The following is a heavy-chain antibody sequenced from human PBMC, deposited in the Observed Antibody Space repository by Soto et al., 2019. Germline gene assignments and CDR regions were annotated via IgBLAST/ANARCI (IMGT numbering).Heavy chain of an antibody. CDR1: GFTFSSYW. D-gene: IGHD3-10*01. V-gene: IGHV3-7*01. CDR3: ARDNGNPKGRFDP. CDR2: IKQDGSEK. Sequence: EVQLVESGGGLVQPGGSLRLSCAASGFTFSSYWMNWVRQAPGKGLEWVANIKQDGSEKYYVDSVKGRFTISRDNAKNPLYLQMNSLRAEDTAVYYCARDNGNPKGRFDPWGQGTLVTVSS. J-gene: IGHJ5*02.